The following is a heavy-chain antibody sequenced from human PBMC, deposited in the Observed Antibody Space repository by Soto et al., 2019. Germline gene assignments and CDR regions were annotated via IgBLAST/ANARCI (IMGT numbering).Heavy chain of an antibody. CDR2: ISYDGSNE. D-gene: IGHD2-2*01. CDR1: GFTFSSFG. J-gene: IGHJ6*02. CDR3: AKVVVPAAMSGTQGNDYGMDV. Sequence: QVQLVESGGGVVQPGRSLRLSCAASGFTFSSFGMNWVRQAPGKGLEWVAVISYDGSNEYYADSVKGRFTISRDNSKNTLYLQMNSLRPEDTAVYYCAKVVVPAAMSGTQGNDYGMDVWGQGTTVTVSS. V-gene: IGHV3-30*18.